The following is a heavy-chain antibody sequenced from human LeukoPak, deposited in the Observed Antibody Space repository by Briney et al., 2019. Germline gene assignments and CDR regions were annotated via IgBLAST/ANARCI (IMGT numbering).Heavy chain of an antibody. Sequence: SDTLSLTCTVSGGSISSYYWSWIRQPPGKGLEWIGYIYYSGSTNYNPSLKSRVTISVDTSKNQFSLKLSSVTAADTAVYYCARSPSLYYFDYWGQGTLVTVSS. D-gene: IGHD6-6*01. CDR2: IYYSGST. CDR3: ARSPSLYYFDY. V-gene: IGHV4-59*08. CDR1: GGSISSYY. J-gene: IGHJ4*02.